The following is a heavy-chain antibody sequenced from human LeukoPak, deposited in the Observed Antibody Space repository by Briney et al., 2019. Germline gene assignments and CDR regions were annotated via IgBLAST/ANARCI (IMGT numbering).Heavy chain of an antibody. V-gene: IGHV1-46*01. CDR2: INPSGGNT. CDR3: ARAINDSSGFDH. CDR1: VDTFTSYY. D-gene: IGHD3-22*01. Sequence: GASEKSSCEASVDTFTSYYMHCVRDTPRQGLLWMGIINPSGGNTRNEQKFQSRVTMTRDMSTSTVYMELSSLRSEDTALYYCARAINDSSGFDHWGQGTLVTVSS. J-gene: IGHJ4*02.